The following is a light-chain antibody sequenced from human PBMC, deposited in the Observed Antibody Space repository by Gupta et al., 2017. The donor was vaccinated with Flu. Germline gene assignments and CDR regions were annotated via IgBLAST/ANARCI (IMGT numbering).Light chain of an antibody. J-gene: IGKJ2*01. Sequence: DIQLTQSPSSLSASVGDRVTINCRASQTMSDYLNWYQHKPGEAPKLLIHGAFRLEGGVPSRFSGSGSGTDFTFTIRSLEPDDFATYYCQQTSGTPYTFGRGTKLHI. V-gene: IGKV1-39*01. CDR2: GAF. CDR3: QQTSGTPYT. CDR1: QTMSDY.